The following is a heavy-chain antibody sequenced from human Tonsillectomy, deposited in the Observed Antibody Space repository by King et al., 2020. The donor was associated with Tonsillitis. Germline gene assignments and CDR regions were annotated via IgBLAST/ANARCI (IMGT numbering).Heavy chain of an antibody. CDR2: IYHSGSN. CDR3: ATDYDSSGYCYS. J-gene: IGHJ4*02. V-gene: IGHV4-38-2*02. Sequence: QLQESGPGLVKPSETLSLTCTVSGYSISSGYYWGWIRQPPGKGLEWIGSIYHSGSNYYNPSLKSRVTISVDTSKNQFSLKLSRVTAADTAVYYCATDYDSSGYCYSWGQGTLVTVSS. CDR1: GYSISSGYY. D-gene: IGHD3-22*01.